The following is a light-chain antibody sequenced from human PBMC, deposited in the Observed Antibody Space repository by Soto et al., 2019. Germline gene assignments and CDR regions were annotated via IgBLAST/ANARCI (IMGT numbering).Light chain of an antibody. J-gene: IGLJ1*01. V-gene: IGLV2-8*01. CDR3: AAWDDSLGGFYV. CDR1: SGDITDNKY. CDR2: EIN. Sequence: LLQPPSASGAPGQAVTISCTGTSGDITDNKYVSWFQQHPGKAPKLLIYEINKRPSGVPHRFSGSKSGNTASLTVSGLQADDEAEYYCAAWDDSLGGFYVFGTGTKVTV.